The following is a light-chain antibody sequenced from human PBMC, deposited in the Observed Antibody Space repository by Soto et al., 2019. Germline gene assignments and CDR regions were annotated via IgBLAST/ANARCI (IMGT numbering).Light chain of an antibody. V-gene: IGKV4-1*01. CDR3: QQYGSSIT. CDR1: QSILYNSKNKNY. CDR2: WAS. J-gene: IGKJ5*01. Sequence: DIVMTQSPDSLAVSLGERATVNCTSRQSILYNSKNKNYLAWYQQKPGQSPKLLIYWASTRESGVPDRFSGSGSGTDFTLTISSLQAEDVAVYYCQQYGSSITFGQGTRLEIK.